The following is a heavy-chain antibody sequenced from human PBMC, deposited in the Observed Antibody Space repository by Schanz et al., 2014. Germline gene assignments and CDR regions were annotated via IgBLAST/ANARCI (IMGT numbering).Heavy chain of an antibody. J-gene: IGHJ4*02. D-gene: IGHD2-2*01. Sequence: EVQVVESGGGLVRPGGSLRLSCAASGFTFSSYAMSWVRQAPGKGLEWVSAISGSGETTYYADSVKGRFTISRDNSKNALYLQMNSLRAEDTAVYYCERFQSPHQPFDYWGQGTLVTVSS. CDR2: ISGSGETT. CDR1: GFTFSSYA. V-gene: IGHV3-23*04. CDR3: ERFQSPHQPFDY.